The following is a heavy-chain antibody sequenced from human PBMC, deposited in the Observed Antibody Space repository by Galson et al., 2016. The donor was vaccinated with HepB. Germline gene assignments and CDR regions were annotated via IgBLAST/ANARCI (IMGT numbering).Heavy chain of an antibody. CDR2: ISYDAKNV. CDR3: AADATTIVTAFVY. J-gene: IGHJ4*02. V-gene: IGHV3-30*03. Sequence: SLRLSCAASGFSLSNSAMHWVRQAPGKGLEWVAKISYDAKNVYYAESVRGRSAISRDYSKNALYLEMNSLRVEDTAVYYCAADATTIVTAFVYWGQGTLVTVSA. CDR1: GFSLSNSA. D-gene: IGHD2-21*02.